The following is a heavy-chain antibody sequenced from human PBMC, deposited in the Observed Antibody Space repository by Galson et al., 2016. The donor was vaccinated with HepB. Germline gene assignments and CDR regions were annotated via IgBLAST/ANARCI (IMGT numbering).Heavy chain of an antibody. CDR1: GYSISSSNR. J-gene: IGHJ2*01. CDR3: ARLTDSSGGTTPNWYFDL. V-gene: IGHV4-28*01. D-gene: IGHD6-19*01. CDR2: IHYSGST. Sequence: SETLSLTCAVSGYSISSSNRWGWIRQPPGKGLEWIGNIHYSGSTHHNPSLKCRVTMSADTSKNEFSLKLRSVPAVDTAVYYCARLTDSSGGTTPNWYFDLWGRGTLVTVSS.